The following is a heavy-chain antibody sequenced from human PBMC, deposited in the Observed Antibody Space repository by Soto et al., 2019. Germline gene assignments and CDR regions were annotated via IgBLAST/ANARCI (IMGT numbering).Heavy chain of an antibody. J-gene: IGHJ6*03. CDR3: AQSVAAPIGGYYYYMDV. V-gene: IGHV3-30*03. Sequence: QVQLVESGGGVVQPGRSLRLSCAASGFTFSIYGVHWVRQAPGKGLEWVAVISYDGSNEYYADSVKGRLTISRDNSKNTMYLQMNSLRAEDTAVYYCAQSVAAPIGGYYYYMDVWGKGTTVTVSS. CDR2: ISYDGSNE. D-gene: IGHD6-19*01. CDR1: GFTFSIYG.